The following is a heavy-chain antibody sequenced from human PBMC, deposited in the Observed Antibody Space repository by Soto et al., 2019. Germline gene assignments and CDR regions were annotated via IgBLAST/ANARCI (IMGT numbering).Heavy chain of an antibody. CDR1: GGTFSSYA. D-gene: IGHD6-6*01. CDR2: IIPIFGTA. CDR3: ARWGYSSSGGDYYYGMDV. Sequence: QVQLVQSGAEVKKPGSSVKGSCKASGGTFSSYAISWVRQAPGQGLEWMGGIIPIFGTANYAQKFQGRVTITADESKSTGYMELSSLRSEDTAVYYCARWGYSSSGGDYYYGMDVWGQGTTVTVSS. V-gene: IGHV1-69*01. J-gene: IGHJ6*02.